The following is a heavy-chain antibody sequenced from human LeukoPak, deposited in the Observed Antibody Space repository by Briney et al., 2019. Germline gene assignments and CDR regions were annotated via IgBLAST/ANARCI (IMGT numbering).Heavy chain of an antibody. D-gene: IGHD5-12*01. V-gene: IGHV4-34*01. J-gene: IGHJ6*03. CDR3: ARTTEGYAGGPGYSYYYYMDV. Sequence: SETLSPTCAVYGGSFSGYYWSWIRQPPGKGLEWIGEINHSGSTNYNPSLKSRVTISVDTSKNQFSLKLSSVTAADTAVYYCARTTEGYAGGPGYSYYYYMDVWGKGTTVTISS. CDR2: INHSGST. CDR1: GGSFSGYY.